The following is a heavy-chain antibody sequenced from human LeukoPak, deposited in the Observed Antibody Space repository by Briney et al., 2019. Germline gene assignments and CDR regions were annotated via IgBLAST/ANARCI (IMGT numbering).Heavy chain of an antibody. J-gene: IGHJ4*02. V-gene: IGHV1-69*13. Sequence: SVKVSCKASGGTFSGYAISWVRQAPGQGLEWMGGIIPIFGTANYAQKFQGRVTITADESTSTAYMELSSLRSEDTAVYYCARAQGSDFGVVITYDYFDYWGQGTLVTVSS. CDR2: IIPIFGTA. CDR3: ARAQGSDFGVVITYDYFDY. CDR1: GGTFSGYA. D-gene: IGHD3-3*01.